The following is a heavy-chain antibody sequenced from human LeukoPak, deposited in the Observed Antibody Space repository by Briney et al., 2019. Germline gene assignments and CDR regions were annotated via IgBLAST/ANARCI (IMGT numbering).Heavy chain of an antibody. Sequence: GGSLRLSCAASGFTVSSKYMNWVRQAPGKGLEWVSVIESGGSTYYADSVKGRFTVSRDNFQNTLYLQMNSLRAEDTAVYYCAKEYSSSSHFDYWGQGTLVTVSS. D-gene: IGHD6-6*01. CDR3: AKEYSSSSHFDY. V-gene: IGHV3-53*01. CDR2: IESGGST. J-gene: IGHJ4*02. CDR1: GFTVSSKY.